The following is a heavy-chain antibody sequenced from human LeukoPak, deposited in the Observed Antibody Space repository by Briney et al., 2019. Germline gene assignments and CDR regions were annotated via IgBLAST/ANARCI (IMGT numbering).Heavy chain of an antibody. CDR1: GFTFSNFW. D-gene: IGHD6-13*01. Sequence: GGSLRLSCAASGFTFSNFWMHWVRQAPGKGLVWVSRINGDGSDTSYADSVKGRLTISRDNAKNTLYLQMNSLRAEDTAVYYCAKIIAAAGSRGYYYYYGMDVWGQGTTVTVSS. CDR2: INGDGSDT. CDR3: AKIIAAAGSRGYYYYYGMDV. J-gene: IGHJ6*02. V-gene: IGHV3-74*01.